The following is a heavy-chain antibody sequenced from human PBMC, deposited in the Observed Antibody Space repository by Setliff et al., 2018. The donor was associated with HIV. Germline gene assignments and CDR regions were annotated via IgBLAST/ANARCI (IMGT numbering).Heavy chain of an antibody. Sequence: GGSLRLSCAASGFTFSNAWMSWVRQAPGKGLEWVGRIKSKTDGETTEYAASVKGRFTISRDDSESIAYLQMNNLKTEDTAVYYCTRDSPGGNSYYYGMDVWGQGTTVTVSS. CDR2: IKSKTDGETT. CDR3: TRDSPGGNSYYYGMDV. D-gene: IGHD2-15*01. CDR1: GFTFSNAW. V-gene: IGHV3-15*01. J-gene: IGHJ6*02.